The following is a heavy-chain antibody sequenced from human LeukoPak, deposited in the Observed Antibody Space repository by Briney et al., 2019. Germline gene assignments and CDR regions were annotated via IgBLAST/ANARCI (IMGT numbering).Heavy chain of an antibody. Sequence: KSSETLSLTCTVSGGSISSSSYYWGWIRQPPGKGLEWIGSIYYSGSTYYNPSLKSRVTISVDTSKNQFSLKLSSVTAADTAVYYCARQDGWLDVWGKGTTVPVSS. J-gene: IGHJ6*04. CDR2: IYYSGST. D-gene: IGHD3-10*01. CDR3: ARQDGWLDV. V-gene: IGHV4-39*01. CDR1: GGSISSSSYY.